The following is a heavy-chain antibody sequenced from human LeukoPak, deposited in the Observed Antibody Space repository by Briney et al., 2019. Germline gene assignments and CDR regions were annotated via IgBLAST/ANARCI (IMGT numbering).Heavy chain of an antibody. Sequence: SETLSLTCAVYGGSFSGYYWSWIRQPPGKGLEWIGEINHSGSTNYNPSLKSRVTISVDTSKNQFSLKLSSVTAADTAVYYCARGEEIAAAGTDFDYWGQGTLVTVSS. J-gene: IGHJ4*02. D-gene: IGHD6-13*01. V-gene: IGHV4-34*01. CDR2: INHSGST. CDR3: ARGEEIAAAGTDFDY. CDR1: GGSFSGYY.